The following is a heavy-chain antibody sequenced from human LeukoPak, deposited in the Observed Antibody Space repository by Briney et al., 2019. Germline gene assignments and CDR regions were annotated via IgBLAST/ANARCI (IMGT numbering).Heavy chain of an antibody. CDR3: AKAIVGAHWFDP. CDR1: GFTFSSYA. D-gene: IGHD1-26*01. V-gene: IGHV3-23*01. J-gene: IGHJ5*02. Sequence: TGGSLRLSCAASGFTFSSYAMSWVRQAPGKGLEWVSAISGSGGSTYYADSVKGRFTISRDNSKNTLYLQMNSLRAEDTAVYYCAKAIVGAHWFDPWGQGTLVTVSS. CDR2: ISGSGGST.